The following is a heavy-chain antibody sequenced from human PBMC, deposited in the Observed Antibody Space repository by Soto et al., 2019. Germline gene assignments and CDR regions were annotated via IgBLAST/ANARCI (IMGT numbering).Heavy chain of an antibody. CDR2: ISSSSSSI. CDR3: ARNLCSGGSCYGDY. CDR1: GFTFSSYS. D-gene: IGHD2-15*01. V-gene: IGHV3-48*01. Sequence: EVQVVESGGGLVQPGGSLRLSCAASGFTFSSYSMNWVRQAPGKGLEWVSYISSSSSSIFYADSVKGRFTISRDNAKNSLYLQMNSLGAEDTAVYYCARNLCSGGSCYGDYWGQGTLVTVSS. J-gene: IGHJ4*02.